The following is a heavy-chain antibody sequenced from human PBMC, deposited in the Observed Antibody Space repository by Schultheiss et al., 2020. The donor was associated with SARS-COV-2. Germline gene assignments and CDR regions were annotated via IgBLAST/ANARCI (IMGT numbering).Heavy chain of an antibody. V-gene: IGHV4-4*07. CDR1: GGSISRYY. CDR2: IYTSGST. J-gene: IGHJ4*02. CDR3: ARHSFEYDYGDLAFDY. Sequence: SETLSLTCSVSGGSISRYYWSWIRQPAGKGLEWIGRIYTSGSTNYNPSLKSRVTISVDTSKNQFSLKLSSVTAADTAVYYCARHSFEYDYGDLAFDYWGQGTLVTVSS. D-gene: IGHD4-17*01.